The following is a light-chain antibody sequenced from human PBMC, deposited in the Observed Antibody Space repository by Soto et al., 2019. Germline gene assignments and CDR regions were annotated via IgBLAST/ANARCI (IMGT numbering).Light chain of an antibody. CDR1: QSVISSY. CDR2: GAS. V-gene: IGKV3-20*01. Sequence: EIVLTQSPGTLSLSPGERAILSCRASQSVISSYLAWYQQKPGQTPRLLIYGASSRATGIADRFSGSGSGTDFTFTIARLEPEDFAVYYCQQYGSSGTFGGGTKVEIK. J-gene: IGKJ4*01. CDR3: QQYGSSGT.